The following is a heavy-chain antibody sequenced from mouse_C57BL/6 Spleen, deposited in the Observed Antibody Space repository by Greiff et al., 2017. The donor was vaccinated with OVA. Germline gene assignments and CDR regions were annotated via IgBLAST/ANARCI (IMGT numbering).Heavy chain of an antibody. J-gene: IGHJ2*01. CDR1: GFNIKNTY. CDR3: ARPWNYEDLFDY. V-gene: IGHV14-3*01. D-gene: IGHD1-1*01. CDR2: IDPATGNT. Sequence: EVQLQQSVAELVRPGASVKLSCTASGFNIKNTYMHWVKQRPEQGLEWIGRIDPATGNTKYAPKFQGKATITADKTSNTAYLQLSSLTSEDTAIYYCARPWNYEDLFDYWGKGTTLTVSS.